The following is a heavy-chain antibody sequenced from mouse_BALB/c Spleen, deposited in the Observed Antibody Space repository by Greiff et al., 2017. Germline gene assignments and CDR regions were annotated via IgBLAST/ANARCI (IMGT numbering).Heavy chain of an antibody. CDR2: ISSGGST. CDR3: ARGQDDYWYFDV. J-gene: IGHJ1*01. CDR1: GFTFSSYA. V-gene: IGHV5-6-5*01. Sequence: EVMLVESGGGLVKPGGSLKLSCAASGFTFSSYAMSWVRQTPEKRLEWVASISSGGSTYYPDSVKGRFTISRDNARNILYLQMSSLRSEDTAMYYCARGQDDYWYFDVWGAGTTVTVSS. D-gene: IGHD2-3*01.